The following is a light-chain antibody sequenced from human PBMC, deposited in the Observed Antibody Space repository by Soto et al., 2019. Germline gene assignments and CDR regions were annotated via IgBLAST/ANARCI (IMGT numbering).Light chain of an antibody. CDR1: QTISSW. V-gene: IGKV1-5*03. J-gene: IGKJ1*01. Sequence: DIQMTQSPSTLSGSVGDRATITCRASQTISSWLAWYQQKPGKAPKLLIYKASTLKSGVPSRFSGSGSGTEFTLTISSLQPDDFATYSCQHYNSYSEAFGQGTKVDIK. CDR2: KAS. CDR3: QHYNSYSEA.